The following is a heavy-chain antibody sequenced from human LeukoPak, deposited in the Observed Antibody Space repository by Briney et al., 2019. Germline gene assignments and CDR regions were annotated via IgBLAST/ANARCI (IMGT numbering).Heavy chain of an antibody. J-gene: IGHJ6*02. D-gene: IGHD3-22*01. Sequence: GGSLRLSCAASGFTFDDYAMHWVRQAPGKGLEWVSGISWNSGSIAYADSVKGRFTLSRDNAKNSLYLQMNSLRAEDTALYYCARSPEGFDSSGYYGNYYYGMDVWGQGTTVTVSS. CDR1: GFTFDDYA. CDR2: ISWNSGSI. CDR3: ARSPEGFDSSGYYGNYYYGMDV. V-gene: IGHV3-9*01.